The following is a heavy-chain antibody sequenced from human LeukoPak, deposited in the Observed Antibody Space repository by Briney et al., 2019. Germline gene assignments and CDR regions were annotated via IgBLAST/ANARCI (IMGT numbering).Heavy chain of an antibody. J-gene: IGHJ4*02. Sequence: ASMKVSCKASGGTFSSYTISWVRQAPGQGLEWVGRIIPILGIANYAQKFQGRVTITADKSTSTAYMELSSLRSEDTAVYYCARALKVCSSTSCDDYWGQGTLVTVSS. D-gene: IGHD2-2*01. CDR3: ARALKVCSSTSCDDY. CDR1: GGTFSSYT. V-gene: IGHV1-69*02. CDR2: IIPILGIA.